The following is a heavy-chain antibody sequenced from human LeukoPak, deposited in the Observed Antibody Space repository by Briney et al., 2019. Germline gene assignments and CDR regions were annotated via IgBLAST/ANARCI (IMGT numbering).Heavy chain of an antibody. J-gene: IGHJ4*02. CDR3: ARDPLLTGYYWPYYFDY. CDR2: INPNTGDT. CDR1: RYTFTGFY. Sequence: GASVKVSCKASRYTFTGFYIHWVRQAPGQGLEWMGCINPNTGDTNYAQTFQGRVSMTRDPSITTAYMELSRLRSDDTAIYYCARDPLLTGYYWPYYFDYWGQGTLVTVSS. V-gene: IGHV1-2*02. D-gene: IGHD3-9*01.